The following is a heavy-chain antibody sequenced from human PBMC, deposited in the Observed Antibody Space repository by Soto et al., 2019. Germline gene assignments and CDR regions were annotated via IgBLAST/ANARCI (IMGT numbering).Heavy chain of an antibody. V-gene: IGHV1-3*01. CDR2: INAGNGNT. CDR3: ARGRDDSTPCVY. D-gene: IGHD3-22*01. J-gene: IGHJ4*02. Sequence: ASVKVSCNASGYTFTSYPMHLVRQAPGQRLEWMGWINAGNGNTKYSQKFQGRVTITRDTSASTAYMELSSLRSEDTAVYYCARGRDDSTPCVYWGQGTLVTVSS. CDR1: GYTFTSYP.